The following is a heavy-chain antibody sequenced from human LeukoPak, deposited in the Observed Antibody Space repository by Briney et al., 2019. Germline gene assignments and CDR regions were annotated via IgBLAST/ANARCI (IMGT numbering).Heavy chain of an antibody. J-gene: IGHJ4*02. Sequence: SQTLSLTCTVSGGSISSVSYYWSWIRQPAGKGLEWIGRIYTSGSTNYNPSLKSRVTISVDTSKNQFSLKLSSVTAADTAVYYCARGAYGSAPIDYWGQGTLVTVSS. V-gene: IGHV4-61*02. CDR1: GGSISSVSYY. D-gene: IGHD3-10*01. CDR2: IYTSGST. CDR3: ARGAYGSAPIDY.